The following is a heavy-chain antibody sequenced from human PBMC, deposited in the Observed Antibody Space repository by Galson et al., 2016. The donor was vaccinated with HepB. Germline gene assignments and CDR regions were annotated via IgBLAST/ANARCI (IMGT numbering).Heavy chain of an antibody. CDR2: IFSNGNT. V-gene: IGHV4-39*01. CDR3: ARGRGYSYAFDP. J-gene: IGHJ5*02. Sequence: ATLSLTCSVSGGSISSFSAFYWGWIRQPPGKGLEWIGSIFSNGNTFYNPSLESRVSISMDTSENKFSLKLTSVTAADTAVYYCARGRGYSYAFDPWGQGTLGTVSS. D-gene: IGHD5-18*01. CDR1: GGSISSFSAFY.